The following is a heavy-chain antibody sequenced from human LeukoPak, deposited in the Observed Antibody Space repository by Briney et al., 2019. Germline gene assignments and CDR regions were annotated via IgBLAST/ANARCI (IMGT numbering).Heavy chain of an antibody. CDR3: ARGTSAGGPISPFDF. J-gene: IGHJ4*02. CDR2: IQGDGSNT. CDR1: GFTFSSYA. D-gene: IGHD6-13*01. V-gene: IGHV3-74*01. Sequence: GGSLRLSCAASGFTFSSYAMSWVRQAPGKGLVWVSRIQGDGSNTNYADSVKGRFSISRDNAKNTVYLQMNSLRAEDTGIYYCARGTSAGGPISPFDFWGQGTVVTVSS.